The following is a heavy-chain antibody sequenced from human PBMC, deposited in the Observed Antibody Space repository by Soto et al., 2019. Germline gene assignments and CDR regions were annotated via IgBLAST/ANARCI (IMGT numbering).Heavy chain of an antibody. Sequence: GGSLRLSCAASGFTFSNAWMNWVRQAPGKGLEWVGRIKSKTDGGTTDYAAPVKGRFTISRDDSKNTLYLQMNSLKTEDTAVYYCTTRITIFGVVYYGMDVWGQGTTVTVSS. V-gene: IGHV3-15*07. J-gene: IGHJ6*02. CDR2: IKSKTDGGTT. CDR1: GFTFSNAW. CDR3: TTRITIFGVVYYGMDV. D-gene: IGHD3-3*01.